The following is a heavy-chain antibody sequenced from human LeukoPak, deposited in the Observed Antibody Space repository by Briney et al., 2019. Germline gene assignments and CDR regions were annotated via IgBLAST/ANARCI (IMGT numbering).Heavy chain of an antibody. CDR1: GFTFSDYY. Sequence: MPGGSLRLSCAASGFTFSDYYMSWIRQAPGKGLEWVSYISSSSSYTNYADSVKGRFTISRDNAKNSLYLQMNSLRAEDTAVYYCARVGTQTLHGMDVWGQGTTVTVSS. V-gene: IGHV3-11*05. J-gene: IGHJ6*02. CDR3: ARVGTQTLHGMDV. CDR2: ISSSSSYT. D-gene: IGHD3-10*01.